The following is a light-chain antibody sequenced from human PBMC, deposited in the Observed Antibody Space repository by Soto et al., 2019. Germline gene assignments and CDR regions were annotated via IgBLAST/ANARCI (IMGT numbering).Light chain of an antibody. CDR3: CVYV. V-gene: IGLV2-23*02. J-gene: IGLJ1*01. CDR2: EVS. Sequence: QSALTQPASVSGSPGQSITISCTGTSSDVGSYNVVSWYQQHPGKAPKLMIYEVSKRPSGVSNRFSGSKSGNTASLTISGLQAEDEADYYCCVYVFGTGTKLTVL. CDR1: SSDVGSYNV.